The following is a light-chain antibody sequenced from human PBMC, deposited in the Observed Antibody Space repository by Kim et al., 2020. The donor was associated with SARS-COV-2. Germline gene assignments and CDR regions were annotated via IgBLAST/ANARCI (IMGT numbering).Light chain of an antibody. V-gene: IGLV6-57*03. CDR1: GGSIDDNY. J-gene: IGLJ2*01. CDR3: QSYNRDNVL. CDR2: EDD. Sequence: GKTVTIACNRSGGSIDDNYVQWYQQRPGGVPTAVIYEDDQRPSGVSDRFSGSIDNSSNSASLTISGLRTEDEADYYCQSYNRDNVLFGGGTQLTVL.